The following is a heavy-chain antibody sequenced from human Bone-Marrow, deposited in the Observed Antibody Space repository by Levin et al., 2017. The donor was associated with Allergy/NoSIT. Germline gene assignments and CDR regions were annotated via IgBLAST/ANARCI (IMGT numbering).Heavy chain of an antibody. V-gene: IGHV4-34*01. D-gene: IGHD6-13*01. CDR1: GGSFSSHY. CDR3: GRAPAGAAGKVDY. J-gene: IGHJ4*02. Sequence: SETLSLTCAVYGGSFSSHYWTWIRQSPGKGLEWIGEINGGGRTRYNPSLKSRVTISVDTSKNQFSLMLNSVTAADTGVYYCGRAPAGAAGKVDYWGQGTQVTVSS. CDR2: INGGGRT.